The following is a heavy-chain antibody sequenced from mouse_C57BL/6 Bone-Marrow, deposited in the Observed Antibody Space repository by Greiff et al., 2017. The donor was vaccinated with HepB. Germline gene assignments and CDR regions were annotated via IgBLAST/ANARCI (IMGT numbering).Heavy chain of an antibody. Sequence: QVQLKQSGAELVRPGSSVKLSCKASGYTFTSYWMHWVKQRPIQGLEWIGNIDPSDSETHYNQKFKDKATLTVDKSSSTAYMQLSSLTSEDSAVYYCARRGYYGSSYGYFDVWGTGTTVTVSS. CDR3: ARRGYYGSSYGYFDV. V-gene: IGHV1-52*01. CDR2: IDPSDSET. J-gene: IGHJ1*03. D-gene: IGHD1-1*01. CDR1: GYTFTSYW.